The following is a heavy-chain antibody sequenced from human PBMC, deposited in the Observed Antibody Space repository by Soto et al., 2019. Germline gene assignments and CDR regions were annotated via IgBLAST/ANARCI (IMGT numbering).Heavy chain of an antibody. V-gene: IGHV1-8*01. CDR3: ATLFRDFVLGPGYFQH. CDR2: MNPNSGNT. D-gene: IGHD3-10*01. CDR1: GYTFTSYD. Sequence: QVQLVQSGAEVKKPGASVKVSCKASGYTFTSYDINWVRQATGQGLEWMGWMNPNSGNTGYAQKFQGRVTMTRNTSISTAYMELSSLRSEDTAVSYCATLFRDFVLGPGYFQHWGQGTLVTVSS. J-gene: IGHJ1*01.